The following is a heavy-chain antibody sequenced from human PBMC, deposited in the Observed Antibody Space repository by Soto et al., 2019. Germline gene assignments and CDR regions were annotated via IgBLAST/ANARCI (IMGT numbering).Heavy chain of an antibody. V-gene: IGHV1-8*01. CDR3: ARNRRKTGDFDY. CDR1: GYSFTTYD. CDR2: MDTNSGDT. D-gene: IGHD7-27*01. Sequence: QVQLVQSGAEVEKPGASVKVSCKASGYSFTTYDINWMRQATGQGLEWMGWMDTNSGDTGYAQKFQGRVTMTRDTTISTAYMELSSLRSDDTALYYCARNRRKTGDFDYWGQGTLVTVSS. J-gene: IGHJ4*02.